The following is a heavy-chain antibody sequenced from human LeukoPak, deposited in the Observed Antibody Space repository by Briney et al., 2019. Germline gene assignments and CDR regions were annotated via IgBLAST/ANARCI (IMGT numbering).Heavy chain of an antibody. CDR1: GFTFSSYE. V-gene: IGHV3-21*01. CDR3: ARDVRSQSGYVFWDYYYYYMDV. J-gene: IGHJ6*03. CDR2: ISSSSSYI. D-gene: IGHD5-12*01. Sequence: GGSLRLSCAASGFTFSSYEMNWVRQAPGKGLEWVSSISSSSSYIYYADSVKGRFTISRDNAKNSLYLQMNSLRAEDTAVYYCARDVRSQSGYVFWDYYYYYMDVWGKGTTVTVSS.